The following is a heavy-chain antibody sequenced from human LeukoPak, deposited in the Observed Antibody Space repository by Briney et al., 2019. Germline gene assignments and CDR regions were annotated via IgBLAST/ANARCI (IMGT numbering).Heavy chain of an antibody. CDR3: ARAGYCTNGVCYKRGGIDY. V-gene: IGHV1-2*02. J-gene: IGHJ4*02. Sequence: ASVKVSCKASGYTFTDYYLHWVRQAPGQGLVWMGWINPNSGGTNYAQKFQGRVTMTRDTSISTAYMELSRLRSDDTAVYYCARAGYCTNGVCYKRGGIDYWGQGTLVTVSS. D-gene: IGHD2-8*01. CDR2: INPNSGGT. CDR1: GYTFTDYY.